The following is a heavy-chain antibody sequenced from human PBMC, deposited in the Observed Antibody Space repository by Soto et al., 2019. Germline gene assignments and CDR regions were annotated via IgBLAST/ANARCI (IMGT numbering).Heavy chain of an antibody. D-gene: IGHD3-10*01. Sequence: PGGSLRLSCAASGFTFSSYGMHWVRQAPGKGLEWVAVISYDGSNKYYADSVKGRFTISRDNSKNTLYLQMNSLRAEDTAVYYCAKALFGGGGWGQGTLVTVSS. CDR3: AKALFGGGG. CDR1: GFTFSSYG. V-gene: IGHV3-30*18. CDR2: ISYDGSNK. J-gene: IGHJ4*02.